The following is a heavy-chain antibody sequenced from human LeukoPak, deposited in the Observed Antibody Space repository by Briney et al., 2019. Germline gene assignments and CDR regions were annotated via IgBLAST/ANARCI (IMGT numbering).Heavy chain of an antibody. CDR2: ISAYNGNT. Sequence: ASVKVSCKASGYTFTSYGINWVRQAPGQGLEWMGWISAYNGNTNYAQKVQGGVTMTTDTSTSTAYMELRSLRSDDTAVYYCACGHGSGTYSHYWGQGTLVTVSS. J-gene: IGHJ4*02. D-gene: IGHD3-10*01. CDR3: ACGHGSGTYSHY. V-gene: IGHV1-18*01. CDR1: GYTFTSYG.